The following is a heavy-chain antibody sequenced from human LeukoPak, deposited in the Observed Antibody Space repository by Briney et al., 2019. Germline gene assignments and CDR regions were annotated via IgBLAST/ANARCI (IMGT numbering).Heavy chain of an antibody. J-gene: IGHJ4*02. CDR1: GYSISSGYY. CDR2: IYHSGST. Sequence: SSETLSLTCTVSGYSISSGYYWGWIRQPPGKGLEWIGNIYHSGSTYYNPSLKSRVTISVDTSKNQFSLKLSSVTAADTAVYYCARDGGLAYSGEFDYWGQGTLVTVSS. D-gene: IGHD4-17*01. CDR3: ARDGGLAYSGEFDY. V-gene: IGHV4-38-2*02.